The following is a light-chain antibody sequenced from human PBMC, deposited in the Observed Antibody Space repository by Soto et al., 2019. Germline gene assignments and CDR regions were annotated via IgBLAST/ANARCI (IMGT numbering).Light chain of an antibody. J-gene: IGKJ2*01. CDR2: GAS. CDR3: QQYNNWPPKNT. V-gene: IGKV3-15*01. Sequence: EIVMTQSPATLSVSPGERATLSCRASQRVSSNLAWYQQKPGQAPRLLIYGASTRATGIPARFSCSGSGTEFTLTISILQSEDFAVYHCQQYNNWPPKNTFGQGTKLEIK. CDR1: QRVSSN.